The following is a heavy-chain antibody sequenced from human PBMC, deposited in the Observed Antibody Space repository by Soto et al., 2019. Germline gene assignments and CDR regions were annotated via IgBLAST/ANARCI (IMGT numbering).Heavy chain of an antibody. D-gene: IGHD3-9*01. V-gene: IGHV1-46*01. CDR2: INPSGGST. J-gene: IGHJ4*02. CDR3: ARTEATYYDILTGLHY. Sequence: ASVKVSCKASGYTFTSYYMHWVRQAPGQGLEWMGIINPSGGSTSYAQKFQGRVTMTRDTSTSTVYMELSSLRSEDTAVYYCARTEATYYDILTGLHYWGQGTLVTVSS. CDR1: GYTFTSYY.